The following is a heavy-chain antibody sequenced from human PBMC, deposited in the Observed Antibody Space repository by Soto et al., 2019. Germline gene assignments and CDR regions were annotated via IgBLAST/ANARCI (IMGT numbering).Heavy chain of an antibody. Sequence: QLQLQESGPGLVKPSQTLSLTCTVSGGSITGFDHYCSWIRQPPGRGLEWIGYLHFSGNSYYNPSLNSRAAISLETSKRQFSLNLRSVTAADTAVYFWASIAALADACFDNWGPGTLVTVSS. D-gene: IGHD6-13*01. CDR3: ASIAALADACFDN. CDR2: LHFSGNS. J-gene: IGHJ4*02. V-gene: IGHV4-30-4*01. CDR1: GGSITGFDHY.